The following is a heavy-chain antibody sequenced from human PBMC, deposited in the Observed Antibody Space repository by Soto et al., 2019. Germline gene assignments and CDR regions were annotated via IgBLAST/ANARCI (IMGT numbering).Heavy chain of an antibody. J-gene: IGHJ4*02. CDR1: GASISSGAYY. Sequence: VQLQESGPGLEKPSQTLSLTCTVSGASISSGAYYWSWIRQHPGKGLEWIGYMYYSGSTNYNPSLKSRVTISVDTSKNQFSLKLNSVTAADTAVYYCARSPPLPGGVIGDWGQGTLVTVSS. V-gene: IGHV4-31*03. D-gene: IGHD3-10*01. CDR3: ARSPPLPGGVIGD. CDR2: MYYSGST.